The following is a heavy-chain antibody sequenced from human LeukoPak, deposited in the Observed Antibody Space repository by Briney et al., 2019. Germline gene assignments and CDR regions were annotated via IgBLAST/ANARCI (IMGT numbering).Heavy chain of an antibody. Sequence: PGGSLRLSCAASGFTFSSYWMSWVRQAPGKGLEWVANIKQDGSEKYYVDSVKGRFTISRGNAKNSLYLRMNSLRAEDTAVYYCARVGRGIVGATLDYWGQGTLVTVSS. V-gene: IGHV3-7*01. CDR2: IKQDGSEK. J-gene: IGHJ4*02. CDR3: ARVGRGIVGATLDY. CDR1: GFTFSSYW. D-gene: IGHD1-26*01.